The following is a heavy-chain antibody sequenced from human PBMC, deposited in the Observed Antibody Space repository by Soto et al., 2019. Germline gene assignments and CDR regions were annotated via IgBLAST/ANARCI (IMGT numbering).Heavy chain of an antibody. D-gene: IGHD2-15*01. Sequence: EVQLVESGGGLVQPGGSLRLSCAVSGFTFSSDWMHWVRQAPGKGLVWVSRINSDGSSTSYADSVKGRFTISRDNAKSTLSLQMNSLRAEDTAVYYCASTVVTGYWGQGTLVTVSS. CDR1: GFTFSSDW. CDR2: INSDGSST. V-gene: IGHV3-74*01. CDR3: ASTVVTGY. J-gene: IGHJ4*02.